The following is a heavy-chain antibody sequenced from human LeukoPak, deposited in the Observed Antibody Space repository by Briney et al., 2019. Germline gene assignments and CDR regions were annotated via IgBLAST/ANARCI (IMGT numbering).Heavy chain of an antibody. D-gene: IGHD1-14*01. CDR3: AKDRDTGPAAYYFDY. V-gene: IGHV1-46*01. J-gene: IGHJ4*02. CDR1: GYTFTNYD. CDR2: INPSGGST. Sequence: VASVKVSCKASGYTFTNYDMHWVRQAPGQGLEWMGIINPSGGSTHYAQKFQGRVTLTRDTSTSTVYMELSSLRPEDTAVYYCAKDRDTGPAAYYFDYWGQGALVTVSS.